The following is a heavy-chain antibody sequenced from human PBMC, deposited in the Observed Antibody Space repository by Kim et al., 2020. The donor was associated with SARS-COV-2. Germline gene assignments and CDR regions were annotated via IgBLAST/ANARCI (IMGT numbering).Heavy chain of an antibody. CDR2: ISAYNGNT. CDR3: ARDNPVDTAMVTRYYYYYGMDV. D-gene: IGHD5-18*01. CDR1: GYTFTSYG. J-gene: IGHJ6*02. V-gene: IGHV1-18*01. Sequence: ASVKVSCKASGYTFTSYGISWVRQAPGQGLEWMGWISAYNGNTNYAQKLQGRVTMTTDTSTSTAYMELRSLRSDDTAVYYCARDNPVDTAMVTRYYYYYGMDVWGQGTTVTVSS.